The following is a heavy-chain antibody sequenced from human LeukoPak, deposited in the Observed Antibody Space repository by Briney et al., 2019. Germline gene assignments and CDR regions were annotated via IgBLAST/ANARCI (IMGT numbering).Heavy chain of an antibody. CDR3: ARGSYGYYVTYFDY. Sequence: PGGSLRLSCAASGFTFSSYEMNWVRQAPGQGLEWVSYISSSGSTIYYADSVKGRFTISRDNAKNSLYLQMNSLRAEDTAVYYCARGSYGYYVTYFDYWGQGTLVTVSS. CDR1: GFTFSSYE. CDR2: ISSSGSTI. D-gene: IGHD4-17*01. V-gene: IGHV3-48*03. J-gene: IGHJ4*02.